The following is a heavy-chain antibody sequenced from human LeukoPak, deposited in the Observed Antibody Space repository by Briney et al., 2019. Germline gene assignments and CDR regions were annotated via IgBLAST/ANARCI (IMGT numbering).Heavy chain of an antibody. J-gene: IGHJ4*02. V-gene: IGHV1-18*01. D-gene: IGHD3-3*01. CDR2: ISAYNGNT. Sequence: ASVRVSCKASGYTFISYGISWVRQAPGQGLEWMGWISAYNGNTNYAQKLQGRVIMTTDTSTSTAYMELRSLRSDDTAVYYCARDSQIFGVVKIWGQGTLVTVSS. CDR1: GYTFISYG. CDR3: ARDSQIFGVVKI.